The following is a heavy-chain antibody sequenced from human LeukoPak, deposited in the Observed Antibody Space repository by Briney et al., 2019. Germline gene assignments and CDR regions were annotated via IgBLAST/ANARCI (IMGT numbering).Heavy chain of an antibody. CDR1: GGSISSGGYY. Sequence: PSETLSLTCTVSGGSISSGGYYWSWIRQHPGKGLEWIGYIYYSGSTYYNPSLKSRVTISVDTSKNQFSLKLSSVTAADTAVYYCARTLASDCGGDCYSAHFDYWGQGTLVTVSS. J-gene: IGHJ4*02. V-gene: IGHV4-31*03. CDR3: ARTLASDCGGDCYSAHFDY. CDR2: IYYSGST. D-gene: IGHD2-21*02.